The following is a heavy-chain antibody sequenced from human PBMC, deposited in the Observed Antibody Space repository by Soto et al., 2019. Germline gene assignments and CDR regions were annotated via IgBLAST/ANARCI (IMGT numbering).Heavy chain of an antibody. J-gene: IGHJ4*02. Sequence: ASVKVSCKVSGYTLTELSMHWVRQAPGKGLEWMGGFDPEDGETIYAQKFQGRVTMTEDTSTDTAYMELSSLRSEDTAVYYCATGPRDYSGGWYGADYWGQGTLVTVS. V-gene: IGHV1-24*01. D-gene: IGHD6-19*01. CDR3: ATGPRDYSGGWYGADY. CDR2: FDPEDGET. CDR1: GYTLTELS.